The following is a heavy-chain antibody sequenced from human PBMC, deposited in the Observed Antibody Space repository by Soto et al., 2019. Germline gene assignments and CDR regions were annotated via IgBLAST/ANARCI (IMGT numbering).Heavy chain of an antibody. J-gene: IGHJ4*02. V-gene: IGHV3-73*01. Sequence: GGSLRLSCAASGFTFGGSALHWVRQASGKGLEWVGHIRSKTNSYATAYAESVKGRFTISRDDSMNTAYLQMNSLKTEDTAVYFCTRQTDAVQWLVVPTDYNFDYWGQGTLVTVSS. CDR3: TRQTDAVQWLVVPTDYNFDY. CDR1: GFTFGGSA. D-gene: IGHD6-19*01. CDR2: IRSKTNSYAT.